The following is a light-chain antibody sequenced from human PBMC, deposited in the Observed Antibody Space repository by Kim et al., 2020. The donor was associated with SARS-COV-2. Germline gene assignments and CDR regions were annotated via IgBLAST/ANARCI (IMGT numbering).Light chain of an antibody. V-gene: IGKV3-20*01. J-gene: IGKJ1*01. CDR1: QSVSRSY. CDR3: QQYGSSPWT. Sequence: PPGERATLSCRASQSVSRSYLAWYQQKPGQAPRLRIYAASTWATGIPDRFSGSGSGTDFTLTISRLEPEDFAVYYCQQYGSSPWTFGQGTKVEIK. CDR2: AAS.